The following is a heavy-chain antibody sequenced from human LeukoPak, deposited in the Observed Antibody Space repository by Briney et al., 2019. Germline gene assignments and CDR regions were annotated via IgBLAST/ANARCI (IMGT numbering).Heavy chain of an antibody. J-gene: IGHJ6*02. CDR1: GGSISSGVYY. V-gene: IGHV4-31*03. CDR3: ARDVKSSGYNYYGMDV. CDR2: IYYSGST. Sequence: PSETLSLTCTVSGGSISSGVYYWTWIRQHPGRGLEGIGYIYYSGSTYYNPSLKSRVSISVDTSKNQFSLKVSSVTAADTAVYYCARDVKSSGYNYYGMDVWGQGTTVTVSS. D-gene: IGHD6-19*01.